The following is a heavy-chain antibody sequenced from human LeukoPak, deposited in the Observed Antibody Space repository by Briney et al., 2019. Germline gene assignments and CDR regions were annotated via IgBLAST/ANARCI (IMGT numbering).Heavy chain of an antibody. J-gene: IGHJ4*02. CDR2: IYYSGST. CDR1: GGSISSGGYY. V-gene: IGHV4-31*03. D-gene: IGHD3-22*01. CDR3: AREGMGDSSGYYSSFDY. Sequence: KPSETLSLTCTVSGGSISSGGYYWSWIRQHPGKGLEWIGYIYYSGSTYYNPSLKSRVTISVDTSKNQFSLKLSSVTAADTAVYYCAREGMGDSSGYYSSFDYWGQGTLVTVSS.